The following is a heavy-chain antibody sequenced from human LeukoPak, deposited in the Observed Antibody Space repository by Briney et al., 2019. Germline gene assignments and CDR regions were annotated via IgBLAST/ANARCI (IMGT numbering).Heavy chain of an antibody. Sequence: PGGSLRLSCAASGFTFSSYAMHWVRQAPGKGLEWVAVISYDGSNKYYADSVKGRLTISRDNSKNTLYLQMNSLRAEGTAVYYCARGSIGILADYWGQGTLVTVSS. D-gene: IGHD5-18*01. CDR1: GFTFSSYA. CDR2: ISYDGSNK. J-gene: IGHJ4*02. V-gene: IGHV3-30-3*01. CDR3: ARGSIGILADY.